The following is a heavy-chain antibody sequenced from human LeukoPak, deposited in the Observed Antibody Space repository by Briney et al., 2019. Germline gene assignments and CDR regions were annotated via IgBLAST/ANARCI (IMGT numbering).Heavy chain of an antibody. Sequence: GGSLRLSCAASGFPFSSYAMHWVRQAPGKGLEWVALISNDGNKKYYADSVKGRFTISRDNSKNTLYLQMNSLRAEDTAVYYCARDPFHLLILFDHWGQGTLVTVSS. CDR1: GFPFSSYA. J-gene: IGHJ4*02. CDR2: ISNDGNKK. V-gene: IGHV3-30-3*01. D-gene: IGHD3-9*01. CDR3: ARDPFHLLILFDH.